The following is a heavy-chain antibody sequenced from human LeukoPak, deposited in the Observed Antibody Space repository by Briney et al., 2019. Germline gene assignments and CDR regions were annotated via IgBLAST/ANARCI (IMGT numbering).Heavy chain of an antibody. D-gene: IGHD4-17*01. CDR3: ARGEATVTTFFDY. Sequence: GGSLRLSCAASGFTFSSYEMNWVRQAPGKGLEWVSYISSSGSTIYYADSVKGRFTISRDNAKNSLYLQMNSLRAEDTAVYYCARGEATVTTFFDYWGQGTLVTVSS. J-gene: IGHJ4*02. CDR2: ISSSGSTI. V-gene: IGHV3-48*03. CDR1: GFTFSSYE.